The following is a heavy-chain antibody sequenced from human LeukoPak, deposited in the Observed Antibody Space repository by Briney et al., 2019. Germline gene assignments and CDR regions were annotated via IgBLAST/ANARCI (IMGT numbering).Heavy chain of an antibody. V-gene: IGHV4-61*02. CDR2: IYTSGST. CDR1: GGSISSGSYY. J-gene: IGHJ6*03. D-gene: IGHD5-18*01. Sequence: SETLSLTCTVSGGSISSGSYYWSWIRQPAGKGLEWIGRIYTSGSTNYNPSLKSRVTISVDTSKNQFSLKLSSVTAADTAVYYCARVKVDTAMVNYYYYMDVWGKGTTVIISS. CDR3: ARVKVDTAMVNYYYYMDV.